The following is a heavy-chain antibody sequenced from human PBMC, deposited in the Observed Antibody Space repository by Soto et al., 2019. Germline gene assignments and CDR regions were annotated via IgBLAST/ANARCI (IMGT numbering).Heavy chain of an antibody. D-gene: IGHD1-26*01. V-gene: IGHV3-53*01. CDR2: IYSGGST. CDR1: EFTVSSNY. Sequence: EVQLVESGGGLIQPGGSLRLSCSASEFTVSSNYMNWVRQAPGKRLECVSTIYSGGSTYYADSVKGRYTISRDNSKNTLYLQMKNLRAEDTAVYYCAGRVGATNYGMDVWGQGTTVTVSS. CDR3: AGRVGATNYGMDV. J-gene: IGHJ6*02.